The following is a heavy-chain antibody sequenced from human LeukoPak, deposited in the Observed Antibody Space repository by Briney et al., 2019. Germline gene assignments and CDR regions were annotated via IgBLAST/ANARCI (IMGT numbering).Heavy chain of an antibody. CDR3: ARGGSSTWYGEFDY. D-gene: IGHD6-13*01. V-gene: IGHV5-51*01. Sequence: GGSLEIYCDGSGCLLNNYWLGLVRPVPGKGLEWMGIIYPGDSDTKYTPSFQRQVNISADKSLSTAYLQCNSLKASDTAMYYCARGGSSTWYGEFDYWGQGTLVTVSS. CDR1: GCLLNNYW. CDR2: IYPGDSDT. J-gene: IGHJ4*02.